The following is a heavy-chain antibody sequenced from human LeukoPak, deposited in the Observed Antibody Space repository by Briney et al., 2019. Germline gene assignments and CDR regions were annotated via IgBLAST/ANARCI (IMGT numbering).Heavy chain of an antibody. Sequence: PGGSLRLSCAASGFTFSDYWMSWVRQAPGKGLEWVANMNQDGSEKYYVDSVKGRFTISRDNAKNSLPLQMNSLRAEDTAVYYCARDWAHFGYWGQGTLVTVSS. D-gene: IGHD3-10*01. CDR3: ARDWAHFGY. CDR2: MNQDGSEK. J-gene: IGHJ4*02. CDR1: GFTFSDYW. V-gene: IGHV3-7*01.